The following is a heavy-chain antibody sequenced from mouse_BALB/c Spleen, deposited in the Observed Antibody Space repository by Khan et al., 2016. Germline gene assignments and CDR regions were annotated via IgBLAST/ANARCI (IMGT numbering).Heavy chain of an antibody. J-gene: IGHJ3*01. Sequence: VQLQQPGTVLARPGTSVNMSCKASGYSFTSYWMHWVKQRPGQGLEWIGSIYPGNSNTTYNQNFRSTAKVTAVTSASTAYMELSSLTNDDSAVYYCMVSYPFSFWGQGTLVTFSA. D-gene: IGHD2-10*01. CDR3: MVSYPFSF. CDR1: GYSFTSYW. V-gene: IGHV1-5*01. CDR2: IYPGNSNT.